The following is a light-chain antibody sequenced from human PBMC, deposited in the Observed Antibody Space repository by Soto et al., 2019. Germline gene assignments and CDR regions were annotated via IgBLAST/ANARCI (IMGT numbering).Light chain of an antibody. CDR3: QQYASYT. CDR1: QSVSSNY. CDR2: GVS. V-gene: IGKV3-20*01. J-gene: IGKJ2*01. Sequence: EIVLTQSPGTLSLSPGERAILSCRASQSVSSNYLLWYQQKPGQAPRLLIYGVSNRATGIPDRFSGSGSGTDFTLTISRLEPEDFAVYYCQQYASYTFGQGTKLEIK.